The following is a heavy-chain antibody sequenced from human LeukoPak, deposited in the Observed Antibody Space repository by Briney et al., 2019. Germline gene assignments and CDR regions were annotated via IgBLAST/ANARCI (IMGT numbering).Heavy chain of an antibody. J-gene: IGHJ4*02. V-gene: IGHV4-59*04. CDR3: ARGSRVYYGSGSADFDC. D-gene: IGHD3-10*01. Sequence: KASETLSLTCTVSGGSISSSYWSWIRQPPGKGLEWIGYIYYSGSTYYNPSLKSRVTMSVDTSKNQFSLRLSSVTAADTALYYCARGSRVYYGSGSADFDCWGQGTLVTVSS. CDR1: GGSISSSY. CDR2: IYYSGST.